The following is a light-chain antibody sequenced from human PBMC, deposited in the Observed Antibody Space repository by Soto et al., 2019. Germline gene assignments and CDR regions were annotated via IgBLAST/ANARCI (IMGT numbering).Light chain of an antibody. CDR1: SSDVGSYNL. CDR2: EGS. V-gene: IGLV2-23*01. J-gene: IGLJ1*01. Sequence: QSALTQPASVSGSPGQSITISCTGTSSDVGSYNLVSWYQQHPGKAPQLMIYEGSKRPSGVSNCFSGSRSGNTASLTSSGFQAEDEADYYCCSYAGSSTFYVFGTGTKLTVL. CDR3: CSYAGSSTFYV.